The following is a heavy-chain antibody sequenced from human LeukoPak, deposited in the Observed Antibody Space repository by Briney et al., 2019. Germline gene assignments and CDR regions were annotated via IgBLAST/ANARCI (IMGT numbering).Heavy chain of an antibody. D-gene: IGHD6-19*01. CDR3: AKDGSSGWWGDFQH. V-gene: IGHV3-30*18. CDR2: ISYDGSNK. J-gene: IGHJ1*01. CDR1: GFTFSSYG. Sequence: GGSLRLSCAASGFTFSSYGMHGVRQAPGKGLEWVAVISYDGSNKYYADSVKGRFTISRDNSKNTLYLQMNSLRAEDTAVYYCAKDGSSGWWGDFQHWGQGTLVTVSS.